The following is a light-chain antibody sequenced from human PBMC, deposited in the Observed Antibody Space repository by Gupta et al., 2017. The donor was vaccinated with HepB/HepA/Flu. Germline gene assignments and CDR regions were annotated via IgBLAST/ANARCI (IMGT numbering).Light chain of an antibody. V-gene: IGKV3-20*01. Sequence: IVWTQSTGTLSLSPGERATLSCTTSQSNSISYLAWYQQKPGQAPRHLIYCAASRATSGPDWCSGSGSCTDFMLTIISLEPQDVSVYYCHHHSNTSPLTFGQGTTVEMK. CDR2: CAA. CDR3: HHHSNTSPLT. J-gene: IGKJ1*01. CDR1: QSNSISY.